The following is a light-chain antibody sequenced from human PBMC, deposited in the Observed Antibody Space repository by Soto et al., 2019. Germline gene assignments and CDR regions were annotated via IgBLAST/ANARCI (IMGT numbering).Light chain of an antibody. V-gene: IGLV2-14*01. CDR3: CSYTGGTTLV. J-gene: IGLJ2*01. Sequence: QSALTQPASVSGSHGQSITISCTGSSSDVGGYKYVSWYQQHPGKAPKLMIFEVSNRPSGVSNRFSGSKAGNTASLTIYWLQYEYEGDYYCCSYTGGTTLVCGGGTKVTVL. CDR1: SSDVGGYKY. CDR2: EVS.